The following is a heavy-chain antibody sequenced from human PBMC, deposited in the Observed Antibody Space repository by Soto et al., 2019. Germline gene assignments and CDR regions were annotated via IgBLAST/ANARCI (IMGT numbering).Heavy chain of an antibody. CDR2: IKGDGWGK. CDR3: ARDTFGDEGAFVDL. V-gene: IGHV3-7*01. J-gene: IGHJ3*01. CDR1: GFTFNNYW. D-gene: IGHD3-10*01. Sequence: EMQLVESGGGLVQPGGSLKVSCAASGFTFNNYWMSWVRQAPGRGLEWVANIKGDGWGKYYVESVQGRFTISRDNAKNSLYLQMDGPRAEDSAVYYWARDTFGDEGAFVDLWGQGTMVTVSS.